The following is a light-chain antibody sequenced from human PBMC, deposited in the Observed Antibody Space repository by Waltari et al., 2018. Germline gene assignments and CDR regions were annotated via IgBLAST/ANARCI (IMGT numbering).Light chain of an antibody. CDR2: YDD. J-gene: IGLJ2*01. CDR3: AAWDDSLNGVV. V-gene: IGLV1-36*01. CDR1: SSNIGNNA. Sequence: QSVLTQPPSVSEAPRQRVTISCSGSSSNIGNNAVTWYQPLPGKAPKLLIYYDDLLPSGVSDRFSGSKSGTSASLAISGLQSEDEADYYCAAWDDSLNGVVFGGGTKLTVL.